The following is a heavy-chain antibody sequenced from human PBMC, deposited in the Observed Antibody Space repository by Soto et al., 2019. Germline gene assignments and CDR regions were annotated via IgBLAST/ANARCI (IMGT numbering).Heavy chain of an antibody. V-gene: IGHV4-59*01. CDR1: GGSISSYY. CDR2: IYYSGST. J-gene: IGHJ5*02. D-gene: IGHD1-26*01. CDR3: ASGELGWFDP. Sequence: QVQLQESGPGLVKPSETLSLTCTVSGGSISSYYWSWIRQPPGKGLEWIGYIYYSGSTNYNPSLKSRVTISVDTSKNQFSLKLSSVTAADTAVYYCASGELGWFDPWGQGTLVTVSS.